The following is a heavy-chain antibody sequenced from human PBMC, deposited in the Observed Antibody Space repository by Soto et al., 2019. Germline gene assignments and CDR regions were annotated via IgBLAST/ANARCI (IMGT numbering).Heavy chain of an antibody. CDR2: ISGSGGST. CDR3: AKVGGPPSIVLMVYAAFEY. Sequence: GGSLRLSCAASGFTFSSYAMSWVRQAPGKGLQWVSAISGSGGSTYYADSVKGRFTISRDNSKNTLYLQMNSLRAEDTAVYYCAKVGGPPSIVLMVYAAFEYWGQGTLVTVSS. J-gene: IGHJ4*02. D-gene: IGHD2-8*01. CDR1: GFTFSSYA. V-gene: IGHV3-23*01.